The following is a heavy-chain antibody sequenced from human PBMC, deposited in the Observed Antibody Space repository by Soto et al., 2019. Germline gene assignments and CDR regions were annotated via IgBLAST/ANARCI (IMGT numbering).Heavy chain of an antibody. J-gene: IGHJ5*02. CDR2: ISSNGGST. V-gene: IGHV3-64D*06. D-gene: IGHD1-26*01. CDR3: ARGGSRWELLRALGNWFDP. CDR1: GFTFSSYA. Sequence: GGSLRLSCSASGFTFSSYAMHWVRQAPGKELKKVSAISSNGGSTYYADSVKGRFTISRDNSKNTLYLQMSSLTPEDTAVYYCARGGSRWELLRALGNWFDPWGQGTLVTVSS.